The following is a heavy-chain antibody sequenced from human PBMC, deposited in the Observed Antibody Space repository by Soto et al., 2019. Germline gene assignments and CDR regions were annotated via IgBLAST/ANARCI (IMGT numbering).Heavy chain of an antibody. V-gene: IGHV4-39*02. D-gene: IGHD3-16*01. CDR1: GGSIITSTHY. Sequence: QLQLQESGPGLVKPSETLSLTCTVSGGSIITSTHYWGWIRQPPGKGLEWIGSIYHSGSDYYNPSLKSRVSISVDTSKNHFSLKLRSVTARDTAVYYCATLCGGPRAFDIWGQGTLVTVSS. J-gene: IGHJ3*02. CDR2: IYHSGSD. CDR3: ATLCGGPRAFDI.